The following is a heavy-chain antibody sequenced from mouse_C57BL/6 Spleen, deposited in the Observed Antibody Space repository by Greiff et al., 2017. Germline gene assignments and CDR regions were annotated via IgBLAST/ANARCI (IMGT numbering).Heavy chain of an antibody. CDR3: ARIRYYGSSSAY. V-gene: IGHV1-61*01. Sequence: VQLQQPGAELVRPGSSVKLSCKASGYTFTSYWMDWVKQRPGQGLEWIGNIYPSDSETHYNEKFKDKATLTVDKSSSTAYMQLSSLTSEDSAVYYCARIRYYGSSSAYWGQGTLVTVSA. J-gene: IGHJ3*01. CDR1: GYTFTSYW. CDR2: IYPSDSET. D-gene: IGHD1-1*01.